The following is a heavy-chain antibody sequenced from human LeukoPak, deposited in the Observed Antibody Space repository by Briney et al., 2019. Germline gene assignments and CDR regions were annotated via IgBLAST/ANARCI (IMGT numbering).Heavy chain of an antibody. CDR1: GFTFSSYS. V-gene: IGHV3-21*01. Sequence: GGSLRLSCAAFGFTFSSYSMNWVRQAPGKGLEWVSSISSSSSYIYYADSVKGRFTISRDNAKNSLYLQMNSLRAEDTAVYYCARLKHHPASYYLDYWGQGTLVTVSS. CDR3: ARLKHHPASYYLDY. CDR2: ISSSSSYI. J-gene: IGHJ4*02.